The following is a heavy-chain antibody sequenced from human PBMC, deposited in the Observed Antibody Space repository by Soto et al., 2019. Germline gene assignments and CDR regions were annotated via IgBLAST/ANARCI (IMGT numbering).Heavy chain of an antibody. CDR3: GRDGDQWDQRYLDY. CDR1: GNFCSKYG. J-gene: IGHJ4*02. V-gene: IGHV1-18*01. Sequence: VQLVQSGAEVKKPGASAKVSCKTPGNFCSKYGISWVRQAPGQGLEWMGWINGNTGSTNYAQKFRGRVTMTTDTSTGMVYMELSSLTSDDTAIYYCGRDGDQWDQRYLDYWGQGTLVSV. D-gene: IGHD1-26*01. CDR2: INGNTGST.